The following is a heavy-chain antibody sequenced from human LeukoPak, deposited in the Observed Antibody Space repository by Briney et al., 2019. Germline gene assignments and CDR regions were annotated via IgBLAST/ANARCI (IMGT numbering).Heavy chain of an antibody. CDR2: IIPIFGTA. Sequence: SVKVSCKASGYTFTGYYMHWVRQAPGQGLEWMGGIIPIFGTANYAQKFQGRVTITADESTSTAYMELSSLRSEDTAVYYCASDRGYSYGSDWGQGTLVTVSS. CDR1: GYTFTGYY. V-gene: IGHV1-69*13. CDR3: ASDRGYSYGSD. J-gene: IGHJ4*02. D-gene: IGHD5-18*01.